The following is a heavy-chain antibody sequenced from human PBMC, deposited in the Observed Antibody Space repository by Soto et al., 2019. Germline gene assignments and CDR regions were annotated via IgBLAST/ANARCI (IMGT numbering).Heavy chain of an antibody. CDR1: GFTFSNYA. V-gene: IGHV3-23*01. D-gene: IGHD6-13*01. CDR2: ISGSGDLT. CDR3: AKKGSGSWHVDC. Sequence: EVQLLESGGGLVQPGGSLRLSCAASGFTFSNYAMTWVRQAPGKGLEWVSVISGSGDLTYYADSVKGRFTISRDNAKNTLYLQVNSLRAEDTALYYCAKKGSGSWHVDCCGQGTLVTVSS. J-gene: IGHJ4*02.